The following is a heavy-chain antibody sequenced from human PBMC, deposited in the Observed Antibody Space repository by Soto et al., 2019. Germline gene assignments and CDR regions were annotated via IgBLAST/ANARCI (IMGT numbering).Heavy chain of an antibody. CDR3: ARQGTIGNRRNWLDP. V-gene: IGHV5-51*01. CDR2: IFPSDSET. J-gene: IGHJ5*02. CDR1: GGSYCRSR. D-gene: IGHD1-26*01. Sequence: VTRSEKRRGGSYCRSRFSRDRQKNRKGLEWMGSIFPSDSETRYSPPFQGQVTISADKSINIAFLQWSSLASSDTAIYYCARQGTIGNRRNWLDPWGQGTPVTVSS.